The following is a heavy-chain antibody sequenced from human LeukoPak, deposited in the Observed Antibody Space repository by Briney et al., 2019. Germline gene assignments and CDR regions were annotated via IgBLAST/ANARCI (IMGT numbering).Heavy chain of an antibody. CDR3: ARFAAGGSYYYYMDV. CDR1: GFIVSSNY. V-gene: IGHV3-66*01. D-gene: IGHD6-25*01. J-gene: IGHJ6*03. CDR2: IYGSSRT. Sequence: GGSLRLSCAGSGFIVSSNYMSWVRQAAGKGLEWVSVIYGSSRTYYADSVKGRFTISRDNAKNSLYLQMNSLRADDTAVYYCARFAAGGSYYYYMDVWGKGTTVTVSS.